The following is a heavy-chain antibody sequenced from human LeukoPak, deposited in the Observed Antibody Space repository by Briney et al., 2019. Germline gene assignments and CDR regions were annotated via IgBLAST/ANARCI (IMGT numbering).Heavy chain of an antibody. V-gene: IGHV4-59*10. CDR2: IYTSGST. J-gene: IGHJ4*02. Sequence: SETLSLTCAVYGGSFSGYYWSWIRQPPGKGLEWIGRIYTSGSTNYNPSLKSRVTMSVDTSKNQFSLKLSSVTAADTAVYYCARLTYSGSYYYFDYWGQGTLVTVSS. CDR3: ARLTYSGSYYYFDY. D-gene: IGHD1-26*01. CDR1: GGSFSGYY.